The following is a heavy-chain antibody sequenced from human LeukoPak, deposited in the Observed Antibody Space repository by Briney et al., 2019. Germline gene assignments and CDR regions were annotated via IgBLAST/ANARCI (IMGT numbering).Heavy chain of an antibody. CDR1: GFTFSSYA. V-gene: IGHV3-23*01. CDR2: ISGSGAGT. Sequence: GGSLRLSCAASGFTFSSYAMNWVRQAPGQGLEWVSGISGSGAGTNYADSVKGRFTISRDNSKNTLYLQMNSLRAEDTAVYYCAREDILTGFDYWGQGTLVTVSS. J-gene: IGHJ4*02. CDR3: AREDILTGFDY. D-gene: IGHD3-9*01.